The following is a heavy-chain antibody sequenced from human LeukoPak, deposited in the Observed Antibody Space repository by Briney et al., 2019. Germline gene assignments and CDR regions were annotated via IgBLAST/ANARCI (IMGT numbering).Heavy chain of an antibody. Sequence: GESLKISCKGSGYSFTSYWIGWVRQMPGKGLEWMGIIYPGDSDTTYSPSFQGQVTISADKSISTAYLQWSSLKASDTAMYYCARQSVTMVRGVGYGMDVWGQGTTVTVSS. CDR3: ARQSVTMVRGVGYGMDV. CDR1: GYSFTSYW. CDR2: IYPGDSDT. J-gene: IGHJ6*02. D-gene: IGHD3-10*01. V-gene: IGHV5-51*01.